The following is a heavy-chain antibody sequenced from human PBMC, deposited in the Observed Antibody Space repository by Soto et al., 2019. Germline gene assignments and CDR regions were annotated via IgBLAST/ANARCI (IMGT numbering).Heavy chain of an antibody. V-gene: IGHV4-39*07. D-gene: IGHD2-8*02. CDR1: GASISIGTDY. J-gene: IGHJ4*02. Sequence: ETLSLTCSVSGASISIGTDYWGWIRQPPGKGLEWIGNIHYSGSTNYNPSLKSRVTISVDTSKNQFSLKLTSVTAADTAVYYCARDKITGLFDYWGQGTLVTVSS. CDR3: ARDKITGLFDY. CDR2: IHYSGST.